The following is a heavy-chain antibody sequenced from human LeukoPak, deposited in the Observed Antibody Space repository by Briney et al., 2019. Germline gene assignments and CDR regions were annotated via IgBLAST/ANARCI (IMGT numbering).Heavy chain of an antibody. CDR3: ARDKAAAGTSCFDP. D-gene: IGHD6-13*01. J-gene: IGHJ5*02. CDR2: IYQSGST. CDR1: GGPISSSNC. V-gene: IGHV4-4*02. Sequence: PSETLSLTCAVSGGPISSSNCWSWVRQPPGKGLEWIGEIYQSGSTNYNPSLKSRVIISVDKSKNQLSLKLSSVTAADTAVYYCARDKAAAGTSCFDPWGQGTLVTVSS.